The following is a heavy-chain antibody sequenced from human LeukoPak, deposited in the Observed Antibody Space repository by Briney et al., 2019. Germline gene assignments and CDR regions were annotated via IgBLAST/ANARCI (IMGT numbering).Heavy chain of an antibody. CDR3: ARGSGSFARSLN. J-gene: IGHJ4*02. CDR2: ISSSSSYI. Sequence: GGSLRLSCAASGFTFSSYSMNWVRQAPGKGLEWVSSISSSSSYIYYADSVKGRFTISRDNAKNSLYLQMNSQRAEDTAVYYCARGSGSFARSLNWGQGALVTVSS. CDR1: GFTFSSYS. D-gene: IGHD3-9*01. V-gene: IGHV3-21*01.